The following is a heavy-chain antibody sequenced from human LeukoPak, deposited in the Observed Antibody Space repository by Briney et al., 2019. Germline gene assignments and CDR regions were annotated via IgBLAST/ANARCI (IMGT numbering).Heavy chain of an antibody. CDR1: GFTFSSYS. Sequence: PGGSLRLSCAASGFTFSSYSMNWVRQAPGKGLEWVSYISSSSSTIYYADSVKGRFTISRDNAKNSLYLQMNSLRAEDTAVYYCARGGYSSSWPLAQSDEYFQHWGQGTLVTVSS. CDR2: ISSSSSTI. CDR3: ARGGYSSSWPLAQSDEYFQH. J-gene: IGHJ1*01. D-gene: IGHD6-13*01. V-gene: IGHV3-48*01.